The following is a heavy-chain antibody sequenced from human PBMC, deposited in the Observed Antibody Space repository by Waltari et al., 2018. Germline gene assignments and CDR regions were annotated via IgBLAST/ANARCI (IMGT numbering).Heavy chain of an antibody. V-gene: IGHV3-23*01. Sequence: EVQLLESGGGLVQPGGSLRLSCAASGFTFSSYAMSWIRRAPGKGLEWVSAISGSGGSTYYADSVKGRFTISRDNSKNTLYLQMNSLRAEDTAVYYCAKLAGKIKGNFDYWGQGTLVTVSS. J-gene: IGHJ4*02. CDR1: GFTFSSYA. D-gene: IGHD3-10*01. CDR2: ISGSGGST. CDR3: AKLAGKIKGNFDY.